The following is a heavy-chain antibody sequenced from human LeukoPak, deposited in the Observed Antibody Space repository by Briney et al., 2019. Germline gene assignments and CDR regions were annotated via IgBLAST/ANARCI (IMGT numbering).Heavy chain of an antibody. J-gene: IGHJ4*02. D-gene: IGHD3/OR15-3a*01. CDR1: GFTFSNYA. CDR2: ISGDSAYI. Sequence: PGGSLRLSCAASGFTFSNYAMTWVRQAPGKGLEWVSAISGDSAYIYYVDSVKGRFTTSRDNSKNTLYLQMNGLRAEDTAMYYCAKNFGPGKAFCDHWGQGTLVTVSS. V-gene: IGHV3-23*01. CDR3: AKNFGPGKAFCDH.